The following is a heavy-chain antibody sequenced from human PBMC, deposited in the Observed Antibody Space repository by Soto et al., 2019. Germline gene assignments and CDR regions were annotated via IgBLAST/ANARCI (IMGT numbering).Heavy chain of an antibody. CDR2: INAGNGNT. CDR3: ARDPALDY. V-gene: IGHV1-3*01. CDR1: GYIFTSYT. J-gene: IGHJ4*02. Sequence: ASVKVSCKASGYIFTSYTMYWVRQAPGQRLEWMGWINAGNGNTKYSQKFQGRVTLTTDPSASTAYMELTSLRFEDTAVYYCARDPALDYWGQGTLVTVSS.